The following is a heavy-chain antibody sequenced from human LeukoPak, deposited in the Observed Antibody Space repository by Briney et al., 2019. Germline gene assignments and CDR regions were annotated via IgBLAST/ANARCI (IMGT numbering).Heavy chain of an antibody. CDR1: GFTFDNYA. CDR3: ARDGYYYDSSGYFSKAPFDY. J-gene: IGHJ4*02. CDR2: ISHDGNNK. V-gene: IGHV3-30-3*01. D-gene: IGHD3-22*01. Sequence: GRSLRLSCAASGFTFDNYAMHWVRQAPGKGLEWVTIISHDGNNKYNADSVKGRFTISRDNSKNTLYLQMNSLRAEDTAVYYCARDGYYYDSSGYFSKAPFDYWGQGTLVTVSS.